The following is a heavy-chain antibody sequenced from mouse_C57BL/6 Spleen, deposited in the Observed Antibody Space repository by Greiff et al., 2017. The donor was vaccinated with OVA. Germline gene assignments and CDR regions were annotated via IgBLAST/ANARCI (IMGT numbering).Heavy chain of an antibody. CDR1: GFNIKNPY. CDR3: ARCDYPPCYAMDY. Sequence: VQLQQSVAELVRPGASVKLSCTASGFNIKNPYMHWVKQRPEQGLEWIGRIDPANGNTKYAPKFQGKATITADTSSNTAYLQLSSLTSEDTAIYYCARCDYPPCYAMDYWGQGTSVTVSS. V-gene: IGHV14-3*01. CDR2: IDPANGNT. D-gene: IGHD2-4*01. J-gene: IGHJ4*01.